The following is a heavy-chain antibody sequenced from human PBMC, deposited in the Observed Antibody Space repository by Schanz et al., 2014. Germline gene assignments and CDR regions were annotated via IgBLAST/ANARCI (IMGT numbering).Heavy chain of an antibody. CDR3: ARDRGYCSGGSCLTFDY. CDR1: GFTLSSYA. D-gene: IGHD2-15*01. CDR2: ISYDGSNK. V-gene: IGHV3-30-3*01. J-gene: IGHJ4*02. Sequence: QVQLVESGGGVVQPGRSLRLSCAAYGFTLSSYAMHWVRQAPGKGLESVAVISYDGSNKYYADSVKGRFTISRDNSKNTLYLQMNTLRAEDTAVYYCARDRGYCSGGSCLTFDYWGQGTLVTVSS.